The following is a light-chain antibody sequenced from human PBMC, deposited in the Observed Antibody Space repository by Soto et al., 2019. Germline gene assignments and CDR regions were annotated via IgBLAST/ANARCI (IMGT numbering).Light chain of an antibody. V-gene: IGKV2-28*01. CDR2: LGS. J-gene: IGKJ1*01. CDR3: MQALQSPLA. Sequence: DIVVTQSPLSLPVTPGEPASISCRSSHSLLHSNGYNYLDWYLQKPGQSPQLLIHLGSYRASGVPDRFSGSGAGTDFTLKISRVEAEDVGLYYCMQALQSPLAFGQGTKVESK. CDR1: HSLLHSNGYNY.